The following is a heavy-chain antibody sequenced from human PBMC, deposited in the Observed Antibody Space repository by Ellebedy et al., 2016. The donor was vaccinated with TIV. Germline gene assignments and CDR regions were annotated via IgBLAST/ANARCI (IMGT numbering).Heavy chain of an antibody. J-gene: IGHJ4*02. Sequence: GGSLRLSCAASGFTFRNFAMNWVRQAPGKGLEWVSSISSSGVSTEYADSVRGRVTISRDNSKNTLYLQMNSLRADDSAVYYCAKLDSSGYYYGRFDYWGQGTRVTVSS. CDR1: GFTFRNFA. D-gene: IGHD3-22*01. CDR2: ISSSGVST. CDR3: AKLDSSGYYYGRFDY. V-gene: IGHV3-23*01.